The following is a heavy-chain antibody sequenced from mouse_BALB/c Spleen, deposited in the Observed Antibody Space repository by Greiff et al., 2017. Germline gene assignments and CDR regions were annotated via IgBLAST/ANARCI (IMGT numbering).Heavy chain of an antibody. CDR3: ARGRSTMITTGAMDY. CDR1: GFTFSDYY. V-gene: IGHV5-4*02. D-gene: IGHD2-4*01. J-gene: IGHJ4*01. Sequence: EVKLVESGGGLVKPGGSLKLSCAASGFTFSDYYMYWVRQTPEKRLEWVATISDGGSYTYYPDSVKGRFTISRDNAKNNLYLQMSSLRSEDTAMYYCARGRSTMITTGAMDYWGQGTSVTVSS. CDR2: ISDGGSYT.